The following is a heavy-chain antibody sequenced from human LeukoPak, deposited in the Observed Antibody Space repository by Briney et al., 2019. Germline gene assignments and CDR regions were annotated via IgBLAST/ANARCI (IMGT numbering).Heavy chain of an antibody. CDR3: ARGGPGYCSSTSCFTYGDY. CDR1: GFTFSSYG. V-gene: IGHV3-33*01. J-gene: IGHJ4*02. Sequence: GRSLRLSCAASGFTFSSYGMHWVRQAPGKGLEWVAVIWYDGSNKYYADSVKGRFTLSRDNSKNTLYLQMNSLRDEDTAVYYCARGGPGYCSSTSCFTYGDYWGQGTLVTVSS. D-gene: IGHD2-2*02. CDR2: IWYDGSNK.